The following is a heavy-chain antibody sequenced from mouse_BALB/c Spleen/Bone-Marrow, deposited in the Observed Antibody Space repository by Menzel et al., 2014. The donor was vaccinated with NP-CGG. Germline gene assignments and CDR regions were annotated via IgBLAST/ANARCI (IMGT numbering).Heavy chain of an antibody. Sequence: EVKLVESGGGLVQPGGSLRLSCATSGFTFTDYYMSWARQPPRKALEWLGFIRNKANGYTTEYSASVKGRFTISRDNSQSILYLQMNTLRAEDSATYYCARDNYYGYHWYFDVWGAGTTVTVSS. CDR1: GFTFTDYY. J-gene: IGHJ1*01. CDR2: IRNKANGYTT. V-gene: IGHV7-3*02. CDR3: ARDNYYGYHWYFDV. D-gene: IGHD1-2*01.